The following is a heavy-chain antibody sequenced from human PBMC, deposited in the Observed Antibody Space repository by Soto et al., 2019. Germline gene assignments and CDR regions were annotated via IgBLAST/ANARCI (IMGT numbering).Heavy chain of an antibody. J-gene: IGHJ4*02. Sequence: EVQLVESGGGLVRPGGSLRLSCAASGVTFTSYTMNWVRQAPGKGLEWVSSITTSSSYIYYADSVKGRFTISRDSAKNSLYLQMDSMRAEDTSVYYRAIAGVYCHGGTCYFGYLDYRGQGALVTVSS. V-gene: IGHV3-21*02. CDR1: GVTFTSYT. CDR2: ITTSSSYI. CDR3: AIAGVYCHGGTCYFGYLDY. D-gene: IGHD2-15*01.